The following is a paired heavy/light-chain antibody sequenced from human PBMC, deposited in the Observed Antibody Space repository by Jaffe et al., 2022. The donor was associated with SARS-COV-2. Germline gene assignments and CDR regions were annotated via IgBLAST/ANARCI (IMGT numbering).Heavy chain of an antibody. D-gene: IGHD6-6*01. CDR1: GGSISSYY. V-gene: IGHV4-59*08. Sequence: QVQLQESGPGLVKPSETLSLTCTVSGGSISSYYWSWIRQPPGKGLEWIGYIYYSGSTNYNPSLKSRVTISVDTSKNQFSLKLSSVTAADTAVYYCARGQQYSSSRARGYYYYYGMDVWGQGTTVTVSS. J-gene: IGHJ6*02. CDR2: IYYSGST. CDR3: ARGQQYSSSRARGYYYYYGMDV.
Light chain of an antibody. CDR3: QQYDNLSIT. CDR1: QDISNY. J-gene: IGKJ5*01. Sequence: DIQMTQSPSSLSASVGDRVTITCQASQDISNYLNWYQQKPGKAPKLLIYDASNLETGVPSRFSGSGSGTDFTFTISSLQPEDIATYYCQQYDNLSITFGQGTRLEIK. CDR2: DAS. V-gene: IGKV1-33*01.